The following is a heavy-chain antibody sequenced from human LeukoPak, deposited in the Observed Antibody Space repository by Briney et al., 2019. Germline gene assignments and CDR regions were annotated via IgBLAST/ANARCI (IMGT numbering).Heavy chain of an antibody. V-gene: IGHV1-18*01. Sequence: ASVKVSCKASGYTFTSYGISWVRQAPGQGLEWMGWISAYNGNTNYAQKLQGRVTMTTDTSTSTAYMELRSLRSDDTAVYYCARDTYYYGSGSYYPRGGWFDPWGQGTLVTVSS. CDR3: ARDTYYYGSGSYYPRGGWFDP. J-gene: IGHJ5*02. D-gene: IGHD3-10*01. CDR2: ISAYNGNT. CDR1: GYTFTSYG.